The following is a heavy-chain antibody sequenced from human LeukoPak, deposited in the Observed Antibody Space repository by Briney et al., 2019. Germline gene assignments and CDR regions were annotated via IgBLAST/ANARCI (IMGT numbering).Heavy chain of an antibody. CDR1: GYTFTSYG. V-gene: IGHV1-18*01. J-gene: IGHJ5*02. D-gene: IGHD3-22*01. Sequence: GASVKVSCKASGYTFTSYGISWVRQAPGQGLEWMGWISAYNGNTNYAQKLQGRVTMTTDTSTSTAYMELRSLRSDDTAVYYCARVGDYYDSSGSDWLDPWGQGTLVTVSS. CDR3: ARVGDYYDSSGSDWLDP. CDR2: ISAYNGNT.